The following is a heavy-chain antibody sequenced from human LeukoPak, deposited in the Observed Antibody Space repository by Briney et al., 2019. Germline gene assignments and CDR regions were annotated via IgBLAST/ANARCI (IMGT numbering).Heavy chain of an antibody. CDR1: GFTFSSYS. D-gene: IGHD1-7*01. CDR2: ITSSSSII. CDR3: ARAHNWKYGSFDF. J-gene: IGHJ4*02. V-gene: IGHV3-48*04. Sequence: GGSLRLSCAASGFTFSSYSMNWVRQAPGKGLEWVSYITSSSSIIYYSDSVKGRFTISRDNAKNSLYLQMNSLRAEDTAVYYCARAHNWKYGSFDFWGQGTLVTVSS.